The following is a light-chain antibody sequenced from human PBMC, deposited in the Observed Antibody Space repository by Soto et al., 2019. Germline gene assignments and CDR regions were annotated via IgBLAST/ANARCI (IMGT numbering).Light chain of an antibody. Sequence: IGLTQSPDTLSLFPGERATLSCRASQSVSSSSLAWYQQKPGQAPRLLIYGASSRATGIPDRFSGSGSGTDFTLTIRRLEPEDFAVYYCQQDDSSPYTFGQGTKLEIK. CDR1: QSVSSSS. J-gene: IGKJ2*01. CDR3: QQDDSSPYT. CDR2: GAS. V-gene: IGKV3-20*01.